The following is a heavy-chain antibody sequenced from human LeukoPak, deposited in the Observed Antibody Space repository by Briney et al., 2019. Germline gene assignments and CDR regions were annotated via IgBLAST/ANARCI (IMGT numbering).Heavy chain of an antibody. J-gene: IGHJ5*02. CDR1: GGSINTTTHY. V-gene: IGHV4-39*01. D-gene: IGHD6-13*01. CDR2: IYYSGNT. CDR3: ARRIAPAGFHWFDP. Sequence: SETLSLTCTVSGGSINTTTHYWDWNRQPPGKGLEWIGDIYYSGNTYFNPSLKSRVTMSVDTSKNQFSLKVSSVTAADTAVYYCARRIAPAGFHWFDPWGQGILVTVSS.